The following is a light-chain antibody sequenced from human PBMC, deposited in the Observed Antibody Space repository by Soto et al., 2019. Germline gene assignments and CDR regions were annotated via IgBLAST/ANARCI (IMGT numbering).Light chain of an antibody. J-gene: IGKJ2*01. Sequence: EVVMTQSPLSLPVTLGQPASISCRSSQSLVHSDGNTFLNWFQQRPGQSPRRLIYKVSNRDSGVPDRFSVSGSGTDFTLKISRVEAEDVGVYYCIQGTHWPPYTFGQGTKLEIK. CDR3: IQGTHWPPYT. CDR2: KVS. CDR1: QSLVHSDGNTF. V-gene: IGKV2-30*02.